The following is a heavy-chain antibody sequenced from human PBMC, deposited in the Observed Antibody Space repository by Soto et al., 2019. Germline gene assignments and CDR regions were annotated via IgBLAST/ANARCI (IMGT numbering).Heavy chain of an antibody. D-gene: IGHD3-10*01. V-gene: IGHV1-18*01. CDR2: ISSYNVNT. J-gene: IGHJ6*02. Sequence: QVQLVQSGAEVKNPGASVKVSCKASGYTFTSYGISWVRQAPGQGLEWMGWISSYNVNTNYTQNLQGRVTMTTDTSTSTAYMELRSLRSDDTAVYYCAREAPRHLGYGMDVWGQGTTVTVSS. CDR3: AREAPRHLGYGMDV. CDR1: GYTFTSYG.